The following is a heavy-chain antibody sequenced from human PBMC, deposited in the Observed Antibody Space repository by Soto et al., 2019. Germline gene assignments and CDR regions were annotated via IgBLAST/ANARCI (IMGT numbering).Heavy chain of an antibody. Sequence: GASVKVSCKASGFTFTSSSVQWVRQARGQRLEWVRWIVVCRGNTNYAQKFQERVTITRDMSTSTAYMELSCLRSEDTAVYYCARGSSDAYDFWSGYYKYYYYGMDVWGQGTTVTVSS. CDR2: IVVCRGNT. V-gene: IGHV1-58*01. CDR3: ARGSSDAYDFWSGYYKYYYYGMDV. CDR1: GFTFTSSS. J-gene: IGHJ6*02. D-gene: IGHD3-3*01.